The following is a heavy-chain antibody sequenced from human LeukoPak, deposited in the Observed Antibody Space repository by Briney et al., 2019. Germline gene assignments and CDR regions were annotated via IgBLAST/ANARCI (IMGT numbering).Heavy chain of an antibody. CDR3: ARGGCGADCYLHAFDI. V-gene: IGHV4-34*01. Sequence: SETLSLTYAVYGGSFSGYYWSWIRQPPGKGLEWIGEINHSGSTNYNPSLKSGVTISVDTSKNQFSLKLSSVTAADTAVYYCARGGCGADCYLHAFDIWGQGTMVTVSS. CDR2: INHSGST. D-gene: IGHD2-21*02. J-gene: IGHJ3*02. CDR1: GGSFSGYY.